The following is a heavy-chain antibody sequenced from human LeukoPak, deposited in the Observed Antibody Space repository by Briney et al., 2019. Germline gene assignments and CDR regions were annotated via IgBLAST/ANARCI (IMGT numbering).Heavy chain of an antibody. CDR3: AKDPNPFYDFWSGYK. J-gene: IGHJ4*02. CDR2: IGGRDDRT. CDR1: GFTFTGHT. D-gene: IGHD3-3*01. Sequence: PGGSLRLSCAASGFTFTGHTMTWLRQAPGKGLEWVSIIGGRDDRTYYADSVKGRFTISRDNSKNTLYLQMNSLRAEDTAVYYCAKDPNPFYDFWSGYKWGLGTLVTVSS. V-gene: IGHV3-23*01.